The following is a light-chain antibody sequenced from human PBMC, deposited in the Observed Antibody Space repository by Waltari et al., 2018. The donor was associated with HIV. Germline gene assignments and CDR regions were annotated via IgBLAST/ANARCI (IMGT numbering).Light chain of an antibody. J-gene: IGKJ3*01. V-gene: IGKV1-39*01. CDR3: QQSFSYPLT. CDR2: DAT. CDR1: KTVNNK. Sequence: DIQMTQSPSSLSASVGDSVTITCRASKTVNNKLNWYQQKPGEAPKVVMYDATTLQSGVPSRFRGGGSCTDFTLTITSLQLDDFATYCCQQSFSYPLTFGPGTKVDI.